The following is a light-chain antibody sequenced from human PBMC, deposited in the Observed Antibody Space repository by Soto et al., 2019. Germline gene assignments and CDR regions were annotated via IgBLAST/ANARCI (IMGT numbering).Light chain of an antibody. Sequence: EIVLTQSPATLSLSPGERATLSCRASQSVSSYLAWYQQKPGQAPRLLIYDVSNRATGIPARFSGSGSGTDFTLTISSLEPEDFAVYYCHQYDNWPPGYTFGQGTKLEI. CDR1: QSVSSY. CDR2: DVS. V-gene: IGKV3-11*01. J-gene: IGKJ2*01. CDR3: HQYDNWPPGYT.